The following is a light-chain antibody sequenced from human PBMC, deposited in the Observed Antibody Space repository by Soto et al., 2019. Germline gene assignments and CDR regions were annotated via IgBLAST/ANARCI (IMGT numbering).Light chain of an antibody. J-gene: IGKJ1*01. CDR1: QSVSSD. V-gene: IGKV3-15*01. Sequence: EIVMTQSPATLSVSPGESATLSCRASQSVSSDLAWYQQKPGQAPRLLIYYTSTRATGFPARFSGGGSGTEFTLTITNMQSEDFAVYYCQQYRYWPRTFGQGTKVDIK. CDR3: QQYRYWPRT. CDR2: YTS.